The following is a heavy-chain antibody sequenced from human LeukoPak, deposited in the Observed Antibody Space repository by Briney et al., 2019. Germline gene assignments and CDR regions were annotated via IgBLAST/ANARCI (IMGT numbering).Heavy chain of an antibody. V-gene: IGHV3-30*18. CDR1: GFTFSSND. CDR2: ISYDGGNK. Sequence: GGSLRLSCAASGFTFSSNDIHWVRQAPGKGLEWVVVISYDGGNKYYADSVKGRFAISRDNSKNTLYLQVNSLRAADTAIYYCAKVQEMDTILPPFHYWGQGTLVTVSS. J-gene: IGHJ4*02. CDR3: AKVQEMDTILPPFHY. D-gene: IGHD5-24*01.